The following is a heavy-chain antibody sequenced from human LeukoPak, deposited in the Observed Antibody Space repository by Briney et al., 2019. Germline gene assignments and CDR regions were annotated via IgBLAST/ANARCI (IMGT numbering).Heavy chain of an antibody. CDR1: GGSINSGGFY. D-gene: IGHD5-18*01. V-gene: IGHV4-31*03. CDR3: ARGGGYSYGYPFDY. J-gene: IGHJ4*02. Sequence: SETLSLTCTVSGGSINSGGFYWGWIRQHPGKGLEWIGHIYYSGNTYYNPSLKSRVIISVGTSKKQFSLQLSSVTAADTAVYYCARGGGYSYGYPFDYWGQGTLVTVSS. CDR2: IYYSGNT.